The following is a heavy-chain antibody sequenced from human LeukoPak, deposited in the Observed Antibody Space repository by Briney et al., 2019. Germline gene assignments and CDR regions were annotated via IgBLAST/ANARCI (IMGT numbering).Heavy chain of an antibody. CDR2: IYYSGST. D-gene: IGHD5-24*01. CDR3: ARVGRWLQLGRAFDI. Sequence: SETLSLTCTVSGGSISSYYWSWIRQPPGKGLEWIGYIYYSGSTNYNPSLKSRVTISVDTSKNQFSLKLGSVTAADTAVYYCARVGRWLQLGRAFDIWGQGTMVTVSS. CDR1: GGSISSYY. V-gene: IGHV4-59*01. J-gene: IGHJ3*02.